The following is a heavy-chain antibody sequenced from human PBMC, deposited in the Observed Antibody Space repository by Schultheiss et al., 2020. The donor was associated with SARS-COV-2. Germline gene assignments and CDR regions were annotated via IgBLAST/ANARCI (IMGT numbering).Heavy chain of an antibody. CDR2: ITSSSSTI. CDR1: GFTFSSYA. V-gene: IGHV3-48*01. J-gene: IGHJ6*02. CDR3: AKGRTYYDFWSAVLDYYYYGMDV. Sequence: GGSLRLSCAASGFTFSSYAMSWVRQAPGKGLEWVSYITSSSSTIYYADSVKGRFTISRDNAKNSLYLQMNSLRAEDTAVYYCAKGRTYYDFWSAVLDYYYYGMDVWGQGTTVTVSS. D-gene: IGHD3-3*01.